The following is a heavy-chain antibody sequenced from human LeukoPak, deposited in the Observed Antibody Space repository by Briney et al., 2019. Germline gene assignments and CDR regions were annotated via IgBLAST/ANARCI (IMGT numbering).Heavy chain of an antibody. CDR3: ARHRGDIVVVPAAIDY. J-gene: IGHJ4*02. CDR1: GYSISSGYY. Sequence: SETLSLTCGVSGYSISSGYYWGWIRQPPGKGLEWIGSIYHSGSTYYNPSLKSRVTISVDTSKNQFSLKLSSVTAADTAVYYCARHRGDIVVVPAAIDYWGQGTLVTVSS. D-gene: IGHD2-2*02. CDR2: IYHSGST. V-gene: IGHV4-38-2*01.